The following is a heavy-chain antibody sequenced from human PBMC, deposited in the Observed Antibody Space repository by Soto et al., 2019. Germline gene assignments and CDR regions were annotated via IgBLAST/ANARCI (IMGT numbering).Heavy chain of an antibody. J-gene: IGHJ5*02. CDR3: ARSRRNYFDP. CDR2: ISYSGTT. V-gene: IGHV4-59*01. CDR1: GGSISSYY. Sequence: TSETLSLTCTVSGGSISSYYWNWIRQSPGKGLEWIGYISYSGTTKYNPSLKSRVTISVDTSKNQFSLKLSSVTAADTAVYYCARSRRNYFDPWGQGTLVTVSS.